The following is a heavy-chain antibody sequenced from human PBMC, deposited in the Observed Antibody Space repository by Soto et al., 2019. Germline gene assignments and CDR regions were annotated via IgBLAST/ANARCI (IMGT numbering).Heavy chain of an antibody. Sequence: EVQLVESGGGLVKPGGSLRLSCAASGFTFSSYSMNWVRQAPGKGLEWVSSISSSSSYIYYADSVKGRFTISRDNAKNSLYLQINSLRAEDTAVYYCARDLRQQLVKGEDYWGQGTLVTVSS. CDR3: ARDLRQQLVKGEDY. J-gene: IGHJ4*02. V-gene: IGHV3-21*01. CDR1: GFTFSSYS. D-gene: IGHD6-13*01. CDR2: ISSSSSYI.